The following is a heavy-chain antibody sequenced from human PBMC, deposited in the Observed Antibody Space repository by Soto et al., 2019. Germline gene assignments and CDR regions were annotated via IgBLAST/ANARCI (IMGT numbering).Heavy chain of an antibody. CDR3: ARLYGSGKEGVRGVDV. Sequence: QEQLVESGGGVVQPGTSLSLSCAASGFPFSSYGLNWVRQPPGKGLEWVTVIWYDGSEKRYADSVTGRFTISRDNSKNTVLLQMNSLRVEDTAVYYCARLYGSGKEGVRGVDVWGQGTTVIVSS. CDR1: GFPFSSYG. D-gene: IGHD3-10*01. V-gene: IGHV3-33*01. CDR2: IWYDGSEK. J-gene: IGHJ6*02.